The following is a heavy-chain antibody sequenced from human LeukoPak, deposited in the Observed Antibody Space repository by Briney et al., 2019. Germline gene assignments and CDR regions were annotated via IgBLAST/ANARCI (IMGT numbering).Heavy chain of an antibody. CDR1: GYTFTSYG. CDR2: ISAYNGDT. Sequence: ASVKVSCKASGYTFTSYGISWVRQAPGQGLEWLGWISAYNGDTNYAQKLQGRVTMTTDTSTSTAYMELRSLRSDDTAVYYCARGSGRPNSYYYYMDVWGKGTTVTISS. CDR3: ARGSGRPNSYYYYMDV. V-gene: IGHV1-18*01. D-gene: IGHD3-10*01. J-gene: IGHJ6*03.